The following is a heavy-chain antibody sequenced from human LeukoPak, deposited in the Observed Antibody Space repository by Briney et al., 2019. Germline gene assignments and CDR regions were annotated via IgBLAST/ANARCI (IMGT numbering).Heavy chain of an antibody. V-gene: IGHV3-30-3*01. J-gene: IGHJ3*01. CDR1: GFTFNSYA. CDR2: ISYDGSNK. CDR3: AREVEAFDV. D-gene: IGHD2-15*01. Sequence: GGSLRLSCAASGFTFNSYAMHWVRQAPGKGLEWVAVISYDGSNKYYTESVKGRFTISRDNSKNTLCLQMNSLRAEDTAVYYCAREVEAFDVWGQGTMVTVSS.